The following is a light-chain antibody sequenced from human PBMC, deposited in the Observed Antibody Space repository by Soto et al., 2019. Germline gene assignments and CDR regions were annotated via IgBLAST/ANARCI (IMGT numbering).Light chain of an antibody. V-gene: IGKV3-11*01. Sequence: EIVLTQSPVTLSLSPGERATLSCRASQSVDSYLAWYQQKPGQAPRLLIYEASNRASGIPARLSGSGSGTDFTLTISSLEPEDFAVYYCQQRSNWPLTFGGGTKVEIK. CDR3: QQRSNWPLT. CDR2: EAS. CDR1: QSVDSY. J-gene: IGKJ4*01.